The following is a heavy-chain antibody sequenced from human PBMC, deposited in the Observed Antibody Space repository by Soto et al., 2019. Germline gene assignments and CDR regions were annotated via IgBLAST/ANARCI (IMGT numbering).Heavy chain of an antibody. Sequence: QVQLQESGPGLVKPSQTLSLTCTVSGGSISSGCYYWTWIRQHPGKGLGWIWYNYYSGITSYNPSLKSRVTISLDTSKTQFSLKLSSVTAADTAVYYCARGSSIAGLYYGMDVWGQGTTVTVSS. CDR3: ARGSSIAGLYYGMDV. CDR1: GGSISSGCYY. CDR2: NYYSGIT. D-gene: IGHD6-6*01. V-gene: IGHV4-31*03. J-gene: IGHJ6*02.